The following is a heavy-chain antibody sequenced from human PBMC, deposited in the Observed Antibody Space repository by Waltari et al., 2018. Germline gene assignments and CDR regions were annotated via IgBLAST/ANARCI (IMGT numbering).Heavy chain of an antibody. V-gene: IGHV4-34*01. J-gene: IGHJ5*02. D-gene: IGHD3-3*01. Sequence: QVQLQQWGAGLLKPSETLSLTCAVYGGSFSGYYWSWIRQPPGKGLEWIGEINHSGSTNYNPSLKSRVTISVDTSKNQCSLKLSSVTAADTAVYYCALFHSYDFWSGYYVDWFDPWGQGTLVTVSS. CDR1: GGSFSGYY. CDR3: ALFHSYDFWSGYYVDWFDP. CDR2: INHSGST.